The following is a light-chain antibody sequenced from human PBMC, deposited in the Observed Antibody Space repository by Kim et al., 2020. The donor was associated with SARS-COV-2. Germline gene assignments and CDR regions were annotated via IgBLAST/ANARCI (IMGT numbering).Light chain of an antibody. CDR1: SLRTYY. Sequence: SSELTQDPAVSVALGQTVRITCQGDSLRTYYASWYQQKPGQAPVVVIYGKSERPSGIPDRFSGSRAGNTASLTITGAQAEDEADYYWNSRDTTTNHLAFG. V-gene: IGLV3-19*01. CDR2: GKS. J-gene: IGLJ2*01. CDR3: NSRDTTTNHLA.